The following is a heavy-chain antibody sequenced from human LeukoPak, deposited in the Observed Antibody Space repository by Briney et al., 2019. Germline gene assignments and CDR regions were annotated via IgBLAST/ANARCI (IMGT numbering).Heavy chain of an antibody. V-gene: IGHV4-4*08. CDR1: DDSISSYY. D-gene: IGHD2-21*02. J-gene: IGHJ4*02. Sequence: PSETLSLTCTVSDDSISSYYWSWIRQPPGKALECIGYFYINGDTNSNPSLKSRVTMSLDTSKKQFSLQLRSVTAADTAVYFCARTARVFDHWGQGLLVTVSS. CDR2: FYINGDT. CDR3: ARTARVFDH.